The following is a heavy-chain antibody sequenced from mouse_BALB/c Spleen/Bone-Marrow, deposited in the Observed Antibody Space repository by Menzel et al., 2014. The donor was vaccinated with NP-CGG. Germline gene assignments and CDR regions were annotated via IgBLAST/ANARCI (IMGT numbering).Heavy chain of an antibody. CDR3: ARQGYYGSSDY. CDR1: GFDFXRYW. J-gene: IGHJ2*01. V-gene: IGHV4-1*02. CDR2: INPDSSTI. Sequence: EVKLMESGGGLVQPGGSLKLSCAASGFDFXRYWMSWVRQAPGKGLEWIGEINPDSSTINYTPSLKDKFIISRDNAKNTPYLQMSKVRSEDTALYYCARQGYYGSSDYWGQGTTLTVSS. D-gene: IGHD1-1*01.